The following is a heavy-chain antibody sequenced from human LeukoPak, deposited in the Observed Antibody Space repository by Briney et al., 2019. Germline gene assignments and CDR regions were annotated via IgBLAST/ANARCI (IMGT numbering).Heavy chain of an antibody. V-gene: IGHV4-59*01. J-gene: IGHJ4*02. CDR2: IYYSGNT. CDR1: GGFISSYY. D-gene: IGHD1-14*01. Sequence: SETLSLTCTVSGGFISSYYWSWIRQPPAKGLDWIGYIYYSGNTNYKPSLKSRVTISVDRSKNQFSLKLSAVTAADTAVYYCAEPHEGGEDFDYWGQGTLVTVSS. CDR3: AEPHEGGEDFDY.